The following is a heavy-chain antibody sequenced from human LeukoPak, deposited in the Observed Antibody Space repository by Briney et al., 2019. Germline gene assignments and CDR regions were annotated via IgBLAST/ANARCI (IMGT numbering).Heavy chain of an antibody. D-gene: IGHD2-21*01. CDR3: ARLDCISNTCYNY. CDR1: GDSITSDY. J-gene: IGHJ4*02. V-gene: IGHV4-59*08. Sequence: SETLSLTCIVSGDSITSDYWSWIRQSPGKGLEWIGYINYSGNSKYNPSLKSRVTISVDRSKKQVSLKMTSVTAADTAVYYCARLDCISNTCYNYWALGALVTVSS. CDR2: INYSGNS.